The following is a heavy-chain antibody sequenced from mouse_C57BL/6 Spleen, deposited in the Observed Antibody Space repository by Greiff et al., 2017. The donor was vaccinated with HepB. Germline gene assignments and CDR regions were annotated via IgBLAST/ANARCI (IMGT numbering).Heavy chain of an antibody. CDR1: GYSITSGYY. D-gene: IGHD2-3*01. CDR2: ISYDGSN. Sequence: EVQLQESGPGLVKPSQSLSLTCSVTGYSITSGYYWNWIRQFPGNKLEWMGYISYDGSNNYNPSLKNRISITRDTSKNQFFLKLNSVTTEDTATYYCARDRRDLYDGFDYWGQGTTLTVSS. J-gene: IGHJ2*01. CDR3: ARDRRDLYDGFDY. V-gene: IGHV3-6*01.